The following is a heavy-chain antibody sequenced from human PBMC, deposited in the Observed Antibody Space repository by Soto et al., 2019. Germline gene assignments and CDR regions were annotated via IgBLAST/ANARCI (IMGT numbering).Heavy chain of an antibody. CDR2: LIPIFGTA. D-gene: IGHD2-15*01. V-gene: IGHV1-69*01. CDR1: GGTFSSYA. J-gene: IGHJ6*02. Sequence: QVQLVQSGAEVKKPGSSVKVSCKASGGTFSSYAISWVRQAPGQGLEWMGGLIPIFGTANYAQKFQGRVTLSSDESTSTAYMELSSLRSEDTAVYYCAGCSGGSCSTDYYYYYGMDVWVQGTTVTVSS. CDR3: AGCSGGSCSTDYYYYYGMDV.